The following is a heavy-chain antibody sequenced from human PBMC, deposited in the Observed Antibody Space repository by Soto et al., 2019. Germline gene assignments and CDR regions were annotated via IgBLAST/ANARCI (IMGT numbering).Heavy chain of an antibody. CDR2: IIPIFGTA. Sequence: SVKVSCKASGGTFSSYAISWVRQAPGQGLEWMGGIIPIFGTANYAQKFQGRVTITADESTSTAYMELSSLRSEDTAVYYCARDPPPRHYDYYYGMDVWGQGTTVTGSS. J-gene: IGHJ6*02. CDR3: ARDPPPRHYDYYYGMDV. V-gene: IGHV1-69*13. CDR1: GGTFSSYA.